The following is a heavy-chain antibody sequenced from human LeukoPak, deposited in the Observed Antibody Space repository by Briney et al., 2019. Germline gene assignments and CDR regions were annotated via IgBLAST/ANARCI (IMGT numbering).Heavy chain of an antibody. V-gene: IGHV3-33*01. J-gene: IGHJ4*02. CDR1: EFTFSSYG. D-gene: IGHD1-26*01. Sequence: PGRSLRLSCAASEFTFSSYGMHWVRQAPGKGLEWVAVIWYDGSNKYYADSVKGRFTISRDNSKNTLYLRMNSLRAEDTAVYYCARGEQLLYYFDYWGQGTLVTVSS. CDR2: IWYDGSNK. CDR3: ARGEQLLYYFDY.